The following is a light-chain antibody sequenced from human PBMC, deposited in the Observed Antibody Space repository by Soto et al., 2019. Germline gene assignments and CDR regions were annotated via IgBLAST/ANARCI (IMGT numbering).Light chain of an antibody. Sequence: QSALTQPASVSGSPGQSITSSCTGTSSDVGGYNFVSWYQQHPGKAPKLMIYEVNNRPSGVSNRFSGSKSGNKASLTISGLQAEDEADYYCSSWTSSTTQVLGGGTKLTVL. J-gene: IGLJ3*02. CDR2: EVN. CDR3: SSWTSSTTQV. CDR1: SSDVGGYNF. V-gene: IGLV2-14*01.